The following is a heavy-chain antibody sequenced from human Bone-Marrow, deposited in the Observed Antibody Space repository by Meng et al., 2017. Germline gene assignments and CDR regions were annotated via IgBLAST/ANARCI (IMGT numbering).Heavy chain of an antibody. J-gene: IGHJ5*02. D-gene: IGHD3-9*01. V-gene: IGHV1-69*13. CDR1: GGTFSSYA. Sequence: SVKVFCKASGGTFSSYAISWVRQAPGQGLEWMGGIIPIFGTANYAQKFQGRVTITADESTSTAYMELSSLRSEDTAVYYCARDKRYFDWLSEPEFNNWFDPWGQGTLVTVSS. CDR2: IIPIFGTA. CDR3: ARDKRYFDWLSEPEFNNWFDP.